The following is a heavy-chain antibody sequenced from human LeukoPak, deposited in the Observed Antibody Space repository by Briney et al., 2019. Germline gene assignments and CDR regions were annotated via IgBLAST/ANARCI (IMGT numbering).Heavy chain of an antibody. CDR1: GGTFSSYA. D-gene: IGHD2-21*02. Sequence: AASVKVSCKASGGTFSSYAISWVRQAPGQGLEWMGGIIPIFGTANYAQKFQGRVTITADESTGTAYMELSSLRSEDTAVYYCARDGDGRGWFDPWGQGTLVTVSS. V-gene: IGHV1-69*13. CDR2: IIPIFGTA. J-gene: IGHJ5*02. CDR3: ARDGDGRGWFDP.